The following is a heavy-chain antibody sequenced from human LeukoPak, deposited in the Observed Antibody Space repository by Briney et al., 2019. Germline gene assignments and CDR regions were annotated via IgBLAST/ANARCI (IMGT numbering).Heavy chain of an antibody. D-gene: IGHD3-10*01. CDR2: VYYTGST. CDR1: GGSISSYY. V-gene: IGHV4-59*12. CDR3: ARHMVRGVYYFDY. Sequence: SETLSLTCTVSGGSISSYYWSWVRQPPGKGLEWIGFVYYTGSTNYSPSLKSRVTISVDTSKNQFSLKLRSVTAADTAVYYCARHMVRGVYYFDYWGQGTLVTVSS. J-gene: IGHJ4*02.